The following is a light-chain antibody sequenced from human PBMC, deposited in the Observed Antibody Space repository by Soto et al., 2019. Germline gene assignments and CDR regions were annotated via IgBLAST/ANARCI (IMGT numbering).Light chain of an antibody. CDR1: QSVSSY. CDR2: DAS. J-gene: IGKJ1*01. V-gene: IGKV3-11*01. CDR3: QQRRYWPVT. Sequence: DIVLTQSPAILSMSPGERATLSCRASQSVSSYFAWYQQKPGQAPRLLIYDASNRATGVPARFSGSGSGTDFTLTISSLEPEDFAVYYCQQRRYWPVTFGQGTK.